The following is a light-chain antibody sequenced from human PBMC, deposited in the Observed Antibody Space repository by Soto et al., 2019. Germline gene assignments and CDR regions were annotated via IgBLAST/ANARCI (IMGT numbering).Light chain of an antibody. V-gene: IGLV8-61*01. CDR3: VLYMGSGISV. CDR2: STN. Sequence: AVVTQEPSFSVSPGRTVTLTCGLSSGSVSTSYYPSWYQQTPGQAPRTLIYSTNTRSSGVPDRFSGSILGNKAAPTITGAQADDESDYYCVLYMGSGISVFGGGTKLTVL. J-gene: IGLJ3*02. CDR1: SGSVSTSYY.